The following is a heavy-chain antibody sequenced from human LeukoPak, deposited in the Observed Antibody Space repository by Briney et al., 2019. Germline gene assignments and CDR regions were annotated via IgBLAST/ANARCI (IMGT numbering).Heavy chain of an antibody. CDR1: GGSFSGYY. D-gene: IGHD3-10*01. CDR2: INHSGST. V-gene: IGHV4-34*01. CDR3: AGGATPGVF. Sequence: SETLSLTCGVYGGSFSGYYWTWIRQPPGKGLEWIGEINHSGSTNYIPSLKSRVTVSLDTSKNQFSLKLTSVTAADTAVCYCAGGATPGVFWGQGTLVTVSS. J-gene: IGHJ4*02.